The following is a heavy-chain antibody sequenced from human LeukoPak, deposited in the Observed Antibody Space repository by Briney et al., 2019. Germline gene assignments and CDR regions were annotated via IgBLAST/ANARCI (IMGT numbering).Heavy chain of an antibody. D-gene: IGHD2/OR15-2a*01. CDR1: GFTFSSYG. CDR2: ISSDGSSK. V-gene: IGHV3-30*03. J-gene: IGHJ4*02. Sequence: PGKSLRLSCAASGFTFSSYGMHWVRQAPGKGLEWVAVISSDGSSKYYIDSVKGRFTISRDNSKNTLFLQMNSLRAEDTAVYYRARGENSKTYPVSGYWGQGTLVTVSS. CDR3: ARGENSKTYPVSGY.